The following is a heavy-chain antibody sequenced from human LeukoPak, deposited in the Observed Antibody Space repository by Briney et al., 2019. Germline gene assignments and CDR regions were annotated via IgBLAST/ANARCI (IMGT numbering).Heavy chain of an antibody. CDR3: AKGRELQRTKKGYFDY. V-gene: IGHV3-23*01. CDR2: ISGSGGST. Sequence: HSGGSLRLSCAASGFTFSSYAMSWVRQAPGKGLEWVSAISGSGGSTYYADSVKGRFTISRDNSKNTLYLQMNSLRAEDTAVYYCAKGRELQRTKKGYFDYWGQGTLVTVSS. J-gene: IGHJ4*02. CDR1: GFTFSSYA. D-gene: IGHD1-26*01.